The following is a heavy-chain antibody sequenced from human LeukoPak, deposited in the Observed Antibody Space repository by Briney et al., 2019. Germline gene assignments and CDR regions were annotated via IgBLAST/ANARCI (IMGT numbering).Heavy chain of an antibody. CDR2: NYYSGNT. V-gene: IGHV4-30-4*08. CDR1: GDSISGGHYY. J-gene: IGHJ4*02. D-gene: IGHD2-2*01. Sequence: SETLSLTCAVSGDSISGGHYYWSWIRQRPGKGLVWIGYNYYSGNTYYNPSLKSRLSISLDTSKNRFSLQLSSVTVADTAVYFCASGPVVPGTIRPVDSWGQGTLVTVSS. CDR3: ASGPVVPGTIRPVDS.